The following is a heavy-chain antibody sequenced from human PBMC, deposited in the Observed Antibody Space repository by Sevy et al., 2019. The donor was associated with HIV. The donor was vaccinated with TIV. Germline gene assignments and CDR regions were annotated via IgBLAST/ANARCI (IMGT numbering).Heavy chain of an antibody. Sequence: GGSLRLSCAASGFTFSTHAIHWVRQAPGRGLEWVAVTSDDGVKTYYADSVKGRFTISRDNSKNKMYLQMNSQRAEDTADYYGVSDFVAYNYARVDYWGQGTLVTVSS. D-gene: IGHD3-10*01. CDR3: VSDFVAYNYARVDY. CDR1: GFTFSTHA. J-gene: IGHJ4*02. CDR2: TSDDGVKT. V-gene: IGHV3-30*04.